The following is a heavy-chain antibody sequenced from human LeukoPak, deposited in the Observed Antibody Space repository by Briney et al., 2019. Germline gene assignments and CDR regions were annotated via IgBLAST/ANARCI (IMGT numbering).Heavy chain of an antibody. D-gene: IGHD2-21*01. J-gene: IGHJ4*02. CDR2: IYYSGGT. V-gene: IGHV4-59*08. CDR3: ARGVVIEGYFDY. CDR1: GGSISSYY. Sequence: SSETLSLTCTVSGGSISSYYWNWIRQPPGKGLEWIGYIYYSGGTNYNPSLKSRVTISVDTSKNQFSLKLSSVTAADTAVYYCARGVVIEGYFDYWGQGTLVTVSS.